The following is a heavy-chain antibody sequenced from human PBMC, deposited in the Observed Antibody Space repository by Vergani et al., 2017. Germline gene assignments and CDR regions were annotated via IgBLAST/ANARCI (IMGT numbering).Heavy chain of an antibody. CDR3: ARGRRGGIRHYYYGMDV. V-gene: IGHV4-34*01. J-gene: IGHJ6*02. CDR1: GGSFSGYY. D-gene: IGHD3-16*01. CDR2: INHSGST. Sequence: QVQLQQWGAGLLKPSETLSLTCAVYGGSFSGYYWSWIRQPPGKGLEWIGEINHSGSTNYNPSLKSRVNISVDTSKNQFSLKLSSVTAADTAVYYCARGRRGGIRHYYYGMDVWGQGTTVTVSS.